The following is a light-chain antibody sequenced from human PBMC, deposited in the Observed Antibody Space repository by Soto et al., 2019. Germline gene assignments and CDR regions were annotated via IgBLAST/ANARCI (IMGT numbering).Light chain of an antibody. CDR2: DAS. Sequence: ELVLTQSPATLSLSPGERATLSCRASPSVSSYLAWYQQKPGQAPGLLIYDASNRSTGIPARFSGSGSGTDFTLTISSLEPEDFAVYYCQQRSNWPPTFGGGTKVEIK. CDR1: PSVSSY. V-gene: IGKV3-11*01. J-gene: IGKJ4*01. CDR3: QQRSNWPPT.